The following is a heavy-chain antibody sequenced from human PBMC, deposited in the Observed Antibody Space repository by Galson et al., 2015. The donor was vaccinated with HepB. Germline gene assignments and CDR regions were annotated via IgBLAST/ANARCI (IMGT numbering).Heavy chain of an antibody. J-gene: IGHJ3*02. CDR3: ASSYQRDAFDI. Sequence: SLRLSCAASGFTVSSNYMSWVRQAPGKGLEWVSVIYSGGSTYYADSVKGRFTISRDNSKNTLYLQMNSLRAEDTAVYYCASSYQRDAFDIWGQGTMVTVSS. V-gene: IGHV3-66*01. CDR1: GFTVSSNY. D-gene: IGHD2-2*01. CDR2: IYSGGST.